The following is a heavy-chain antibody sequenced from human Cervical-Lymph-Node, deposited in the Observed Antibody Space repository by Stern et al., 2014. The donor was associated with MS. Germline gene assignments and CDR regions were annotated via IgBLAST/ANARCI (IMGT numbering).Heavy chain of an antibody. J-gene: IGHJ4*02. CDR1: GCTFSNNA. V-gene: IGHV3-48*02. CDR2: VSSSSTTI. CDR3: ATDSTSSPVDY. Sequence: EVQLVESGGGLVQPGGSLRLSWAASGCTFSNNAMTWVRQAPGKGLEWLSYVSSSSTTIYYADSVKGRFTVSRDNAKESLFLQMHSRRDDDTAVYYCATDSTSSPVDYWGQGTLVTVSS. D-gene: IGHD6-6*01.